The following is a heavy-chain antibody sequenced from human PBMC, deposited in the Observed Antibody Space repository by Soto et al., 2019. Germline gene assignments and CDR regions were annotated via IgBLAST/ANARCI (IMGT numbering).Heavy chain of an antibody. D-gene: IGHD6-13*01. CDR1: GGSITPYY. CDR2: ISSSGFT. CDR3: VRDCYSSSCFDL. V-gene: IGHV4-59*01. J-gene: IGHJ4*02. Sequence: QVQLQESGPGLVKPSETLSLTCTVSGGSITPYYWSWIRQPPGKRLEWIGYISSSGFTNYNPSLNSRVTISVDTSKNQLSLKLSSVTAADTAVYYCVRDCYSSSCFDLWGQGTLVTVSS.